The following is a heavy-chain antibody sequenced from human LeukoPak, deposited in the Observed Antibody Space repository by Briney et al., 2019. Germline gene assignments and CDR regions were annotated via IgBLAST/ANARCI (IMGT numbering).Heavy chain of an antibody. V-gene: IGHV4-38-2*02. CDR1: GYSISSGYY. CDR3: ARRNYQLLYIP. D-gene: IGHD2-2*02. J-gene: IGHJ3*01. Sequence: SSETLSLTCTVSGYSISSGYYWGWIRQPSGTGLEWIGSIYHSGSTYYNPSLKSRVTISLDTSKNQFSLKLSSVTAADTAVYYCARRNYQLLYIPWGQGTMVTVSS. CDR2: IYHSGST.